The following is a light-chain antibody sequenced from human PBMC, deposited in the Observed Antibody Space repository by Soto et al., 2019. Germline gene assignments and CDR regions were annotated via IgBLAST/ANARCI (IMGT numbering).Light chain of an antibody. Sequence: QAVVTQEPSLTVSPGGTVTLTCGSSTGAVTSGHYPYWFQQKPGQAPRALIYDTSNKHSWTPARFSGSLLGGKAALTLSGAQPEDEAEYYCLLSDRGPRVFGGGTKVTVL. CDR2: DTS. V-gene: IGLV7-46*01. CDR3: LLSDRGPRV. J-gene: IGLJ3*02. CDR1: TGAVTSGHY.